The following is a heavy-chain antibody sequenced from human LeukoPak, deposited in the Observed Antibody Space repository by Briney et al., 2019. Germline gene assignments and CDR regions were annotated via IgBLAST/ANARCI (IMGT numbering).Heavy chain of an antibody. CDR1: GFTFNSYG. J-gene: IGHJ6*03. CDR2: IRYDGSNK. CDR3: AKERTLYYYYMDV. D-gene: IGHD2-2*01. Sequence: GGSLRLSCAASGFTFNSYGMHWVRQAPGKGLEWVAFIRYDGSNKYYADSVKGRFTISRDNSKNTLYLQMNSLRAEDTAVYYCAKERTLYYYYMDVWGKGTTVTVSS. V-gene: IGHV3-30*02.